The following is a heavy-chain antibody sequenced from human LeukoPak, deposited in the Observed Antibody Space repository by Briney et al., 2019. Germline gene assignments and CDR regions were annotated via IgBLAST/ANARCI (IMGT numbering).Heavy chain of an antibody. Sequence: GGSLRLSCAASGFTLSSHWEHWVRHAQGKGRVWVSRLNEDGRITNYADSVKGRFTISRDNAKNTVYLQMNRLRVEDTGVYYCARSFSGYRDYWGQGTQVSVSS. CDR3: ARSFSGYRDY. V-gene: IGHV3-74*01. CDR2: LNEDGRIT. CDR1: GFTLSSHW. J-gene: IGHJ4*02. D-gene: IGHD3-22*01.